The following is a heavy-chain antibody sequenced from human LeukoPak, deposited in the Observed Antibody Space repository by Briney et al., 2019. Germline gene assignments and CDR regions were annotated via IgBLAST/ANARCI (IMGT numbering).Heavy chain of an antibody. Sequence: ASAKVSCKASGYTFTNYAMHWVRQAPGQRLEWMGWINAGNGNTKYSQKFQGRVTMTRNTSISTAYMELSSLRSEDTAVYYCARVLRRNGYSSSWYRALGYWGQGTLVTVSS. D-gene: IGHD6-13*01. CDR2: INAGNGNT. CDR1: GYTFTNYA. J-gene: IGHJ4*02. CDR3: ARVLRRNGYSSSWYRALGY. V-gene: IGHV1-3*01.